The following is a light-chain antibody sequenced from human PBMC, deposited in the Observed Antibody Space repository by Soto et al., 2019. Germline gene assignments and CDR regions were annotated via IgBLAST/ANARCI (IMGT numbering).Light chain of an antibody. Sequence: QSALTQPASVSGSPGQSITISCTGTSSDVGGYNSVSWYQQHPGTAPKHMIYDVSNRPSGISNRFSGSKSGNTASLTISGLQAEDEADYYCASYTTRHTWVFGGGTKVTVL. J-gene: IGLJ3*02. V-gene: IGLV2-14*03. CDR3: ASYTTRHTWV. CDR1: SSDVGGYNS. CDR2: DVS.